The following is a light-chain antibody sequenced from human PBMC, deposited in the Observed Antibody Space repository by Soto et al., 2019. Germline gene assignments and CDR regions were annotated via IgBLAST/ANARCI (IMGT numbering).Light chain of an antibody. CDR3: QQFFTTPYT. Sequence: DIVMTQSPDSLAVSLGERATINCKSSQTLLYSSDNKNHLAWYQQKPGQPPRLLIYWASSRDSGVPDRFAGSGSGTDFTLTITNLEAEDVAIYFCQQFFTTPYTFGQGTRLQI. CDR1: QTLLYSSDNKNH. V-gene: IGKV4-1*01. J-gene: IGKJ2*01. CDR2: WAS.